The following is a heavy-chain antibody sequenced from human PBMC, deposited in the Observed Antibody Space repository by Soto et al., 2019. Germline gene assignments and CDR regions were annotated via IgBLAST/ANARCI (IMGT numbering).Heavy chain of an antibody. CDR1: GDTFTSYG. Sequence: GAPVKASCKASGDTFTSYGISWVRQAPGQGLEWMGWISAYNGNTNYAQKLQGRVTMTTDTTTSTASMEVRTLRSDTTTVYYCSREQQLRDFDYWGHGTLDTVSS. V-gene: IGHV1-18*01. D-gene: IGHD4-4*01. J-gene: IGHJ4*01. CDR3: SREQQLRDFDY. CDR2: ISAYNGNT.